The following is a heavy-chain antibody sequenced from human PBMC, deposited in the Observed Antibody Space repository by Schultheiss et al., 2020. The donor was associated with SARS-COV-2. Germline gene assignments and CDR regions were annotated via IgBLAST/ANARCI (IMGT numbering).Heavy chain of an antibody. Sequence: ASVKVSCKASGYSFKSYGISWVRQAPGQGLEWMGWISGYNGNTNYAQNLQGRVTMTTDTSTSTAYMELRSLRSDDTAVYYCARANQYYYDSSGYYHWYFDLWGRGTLVTVSS. V-gene: IGHV1-18*01. D-gene: IGHD3-22*01. J-gene: IGHJ2*01. CDR3: ARANQYYYDSSGYYHWYFDL. CDR1: GYSFKSYG. CDR2: ISGYNGNT.